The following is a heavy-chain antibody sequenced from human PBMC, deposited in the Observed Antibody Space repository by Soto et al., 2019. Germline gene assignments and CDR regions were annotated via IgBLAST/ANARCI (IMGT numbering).Heavy chain of an antibody. J-gene: IGHJ4*02. CDR2: IIPIFRSA. V-gene: IGHV1-69*01. CDR3: ARSSYGATD. Sequence: QVQLVQSGAEVEKPGSSVKVSCKSSGDSSNSYYITCVRQAPGQALEWMGGIIPIFRSASYAQTFQGRVTITADVNTSTAYMELSSPRFDDTAMYYCARSSYGATDWGQGTLVTVSS. D-gene: IGHD1-26*01. CDR1: GDSSNSYY.